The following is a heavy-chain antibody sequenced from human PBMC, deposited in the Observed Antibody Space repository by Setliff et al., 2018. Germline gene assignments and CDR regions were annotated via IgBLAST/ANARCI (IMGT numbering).Heavy chain of an antibody. V-gene: IGHV3-48*01. CDR2: ISSGSSTI. CDR1: GLTFRNFG. CDR3: ARVRSNGWEEPDY. J-gene: IGHJ4*02. Sequence: GESLRLSCVVSGLTFRNFGMTWVRQAPGKGLEWLAKISSGSSTIYYADSVKGRFTISRDNAQNSLYLQMNNLRAEDTAVYFCARVRSNGWEEPDYWGQGTLVTVS. D-gene: IGHD6-19*01.